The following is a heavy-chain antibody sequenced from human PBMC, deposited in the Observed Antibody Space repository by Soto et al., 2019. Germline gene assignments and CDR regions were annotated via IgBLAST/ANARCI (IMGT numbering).Heavy chain of an antibody. V-gene: IGHV3-30*18. Sequence: QVQLVESGGGVVQPGRSLRLSCAASGFTFTDYGMHWFRQAPGKGLEWVAVISYDGSNKYYADSVKGRFTISRDNSKNTLYLQMNSLRAEDTAVYYCAKDHRDSSGWYYFDYWGQGTLVTVSS. CDR2: ISYDGSNK. J-gene: IGHJ4*02. CDR3: AKDHRDSSGWYYFDY. D-gene: IGHD6-19*01. CDR1: GFTFTDYG.